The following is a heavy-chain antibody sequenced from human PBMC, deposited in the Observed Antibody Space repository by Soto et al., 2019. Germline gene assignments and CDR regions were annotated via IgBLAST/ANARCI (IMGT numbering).Heavy chain of an antibody. V-gene: IGHV3-21*01. Sequence: EVQLVESGGGLVKPGGSLRLSCAASGFTFSSYSMNWVRQAPGKGLEWVSSISSSSSYIYYADSVKGRFTISRDNAKNSLYLQMNSLRAEDTAVYYCARSGGPISTFGLVIGAFDIWGQGTMVTVSS. D-gene: IGHD3-16*01. CDR2: ISSSSSYI. J-gene: IGHJ3*02. CDR3: ARSGGPISTFGLVIGAFDI. CDR1: GFTFSSYS.